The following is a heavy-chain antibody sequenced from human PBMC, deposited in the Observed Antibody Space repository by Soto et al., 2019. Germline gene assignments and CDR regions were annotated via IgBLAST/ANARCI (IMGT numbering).Heavy chain of an antibody. CDR1: GGTFSSYA. D-gene: IGHD3-10*01. J-gene: IGHJ4*02. Sequence: QVQLVQSGAEVKKPGSSVKVSCKASGGTFSSYAISWVRQAPGQGLEWMGGIIPIVGTANYAQKFQGRVTITADESTRTAYMELSSLRSEDTALYYCDAEGSGSYYSWGQGTLVTVSS. CDR2: IIPIVGTA. V-gene: IGHV1-69*01. CDR3: DAEGSGSYYS.